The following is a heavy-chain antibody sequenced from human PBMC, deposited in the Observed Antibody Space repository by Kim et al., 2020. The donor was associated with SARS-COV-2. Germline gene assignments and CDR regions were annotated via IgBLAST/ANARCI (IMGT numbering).Heavy chain of an antibody. D-gene: IGHD5-12*01. CDR2: IIPVFGTP. J-gene: IGHJ4*02. Sequence: SVKVSCKASGDNFKSYVITWVRQAPGQGLEWMGDIIPVFGTPNYAPRFQGRVTITADESTNTAYMELSSLKSDDTAVYYFAREWQRVLDFCGQGSLVTV. V-gene: IGHV1-69*13. CDR1: GDNFKSYV. CDR3: AREWQRVLDF.